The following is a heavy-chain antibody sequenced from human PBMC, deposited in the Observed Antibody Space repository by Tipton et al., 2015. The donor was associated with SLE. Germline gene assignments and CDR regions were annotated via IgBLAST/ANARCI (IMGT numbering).Heavy chain of an antibody. CDR2: IYYSGST. CDR3: ARVGWGGDCYPPYYYYGMDV. CDR1: GGSISSHY. Sequence: TLSLTCTVSGGSISSHYWSWIRQPPGKGLEWIGYIYYSGSTNYNPPLKSRVTISVDPSKNQFSLKLSSVTAADTAVYYCARVGWGGDCYPPYYYYGMDVWGQGTTVTVSS. J-gene: IGHJ6*02. D-gene: IGHD2-21*01. V-gene: IGHV4-59*11.